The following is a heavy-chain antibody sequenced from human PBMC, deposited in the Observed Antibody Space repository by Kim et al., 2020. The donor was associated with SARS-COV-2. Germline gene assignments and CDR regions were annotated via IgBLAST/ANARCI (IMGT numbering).Heavy chain of an antibody. V-gene: IGHV3-11*04. J-gene: IGHJ5*02. Sequence: ADSVKGRFTISRDNAKNSLYLQMNSLRAEDTAVYYCASSSSGSVGGWFDPWGQGTLVTVSS. CDR3: ASSSSGSVGGWFDP. D-gene: IGHD3-10*01.